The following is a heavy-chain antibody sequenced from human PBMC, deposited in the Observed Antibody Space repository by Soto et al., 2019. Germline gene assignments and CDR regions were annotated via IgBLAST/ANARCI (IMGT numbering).Heavy chain of an antibody. CDR3: ARGLGSSWFHYYYYGMDV. Sequence: QVQLVQSGAEVKKPGASVKVSCKASGYTFTSYDINSVRQATGQGLEWMGWMNPNSGNTGYAQKFQGRVTMTRNTPISTAYMELSSLRSQDTAVYYCARGLGSSWFHYYYYGMDVWGQGTTVTVSS. CDR1: GYTFTSYD. V-gene: IGHV1-8*01. J-gene: IGHJ6*02. CDR2: MNPNSGNT. D-gene: IGHD6-13*01.